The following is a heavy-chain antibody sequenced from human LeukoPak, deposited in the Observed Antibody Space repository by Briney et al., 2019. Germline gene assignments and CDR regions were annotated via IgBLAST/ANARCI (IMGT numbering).Heavy chain of an antibody. J-gene: IGHJ4*02. D-gene: IGHD6-19*01. CDR3: ARDFGDSSGWYNDY. CDR2: IKEDGSKE. V-gene: IGHV3-7*01. CDR1: GFTLSKYW. Sequence: PGGSLRLSCAASGFTLSKYWMSWVRQAPGKGLEWLADIKEDGSKECFVDSVEGRFTISRDNTKNSVYLQMNSLRAEDTAVYYCARDFGDSSGWYNDYWGQGTLVIVSS.